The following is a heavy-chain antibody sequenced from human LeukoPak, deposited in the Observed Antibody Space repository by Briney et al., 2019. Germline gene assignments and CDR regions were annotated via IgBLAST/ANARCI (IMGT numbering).Heavy chain of an antibody. D-gene: IGHD3-22*01. CDR2: IYSGGNT. CDR1: GLAFSSNC. V-gene: IGHV3-53*01. CDR3: ARRAGDYSHPYDY. J-gene: IGHJ4*02. Sequence: QPGGSLRLSCTASGLAFSSNCMSWVRQAPGKGLEWASFIYSGGNTYYADSVKGRFTISRDNSKNTFHLQMNSLRAEDTAVYYCARRAGDYSHPYDYWGQGTLVTVSS.